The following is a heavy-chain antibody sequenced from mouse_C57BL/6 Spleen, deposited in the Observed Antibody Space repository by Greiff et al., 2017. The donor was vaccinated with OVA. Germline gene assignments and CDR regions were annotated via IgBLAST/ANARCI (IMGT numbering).Heavy chain of an antibody. D-gene: IGHD3-2*02. CDR2: ISYDGSN. Sequence: EVKVEESGPGLVKPSQSLSLTCSVTGYSITSGYYWNWIRQFPGNKLEWMGYISYDGSNNYNPSLKNRISITRDTSKNQFFLKLNSVTTEDTATYYCARVEANWYFDVWGTGTTVTVSS. J-gene: IGHJ1*03. V-gene: IGHV3-6*01. CDR1: GYSITSGYY. CDR3: ARVEANWYFDV.